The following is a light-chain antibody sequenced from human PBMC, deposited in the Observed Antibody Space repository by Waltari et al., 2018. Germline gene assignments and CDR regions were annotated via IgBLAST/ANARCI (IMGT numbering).Light chain of an antibody. CDR3: QHLHGYPIT. CDR1: QGVTTY. CDR2: AAS. V-gene: IGKV1-17*03. J-gene: IGKJ4*01. Sequence: DIQMTQSPSAMSASVGDRVTITCRANQGVTTYLAWYQQKPGKAPNLLISAASTLQSGVPSRFSGSGSGTDFTLTISSLQPEDFATYYCQHLHGYPITFGGGTKVEIK.